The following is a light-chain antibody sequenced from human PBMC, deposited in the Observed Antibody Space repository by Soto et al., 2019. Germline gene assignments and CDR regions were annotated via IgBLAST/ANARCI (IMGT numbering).Light chain of an antibody. Sequence: QSVLTQPASVSGSPGHSITISCTGTSSDIGAYNFVSWYQQHPGKAPKLMLYDVNIRPSGVSNRFSGSKSGNTASLTISGLQAEDEADYYCTSWTTSTTMIFGGGTKVTVI. CDR3: TSWTTSTTMI. J-gene: IGLJ2*01. CDR2: DVN. V-gene: IGLV2-14*03. CDR1: SSDIGAYNF.